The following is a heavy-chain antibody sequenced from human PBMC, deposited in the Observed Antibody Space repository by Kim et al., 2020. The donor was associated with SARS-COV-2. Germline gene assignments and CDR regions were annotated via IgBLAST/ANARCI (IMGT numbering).Heavy chain of an antibody. D-gene: IGHD1-26*01. CDR1: GFTFSDYY. V-gene: IGHV3-11*01. CDR2: ITNSGNTI. CDR3: AREFNSGNFWNWFDS. J-gene: IGHJ5*01. Sequence: GGSLRLSCAASGFTFSDYYMHWIRQAPGKGLEWISYITNSGNTIYYADSVKGRFTISRDNAKNSLYLEMNGLRADDTAVYYCAREFNSGNFWNWFDSWG.